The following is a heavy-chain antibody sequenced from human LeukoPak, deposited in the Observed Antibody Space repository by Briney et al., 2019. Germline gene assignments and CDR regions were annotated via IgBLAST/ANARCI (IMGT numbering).Heavy chain of an antibody. D-gene: IGHD2/OR15-2a*01. CDR2: INSDGSWT. Sequence: GGSLRLSCAASGNYWMHWVRQAPGKGLVWVSHINSDGSWTSYADSVKGRFTISKDNAKNTAYLQMNSLRAEDTAVYYCVSFYETYWGRGTLVTVSS. CDR1: GNYW. CDR3: VSFYETY. J-gene: IGHJ4*02. V-gene: IGHV3-74*01.